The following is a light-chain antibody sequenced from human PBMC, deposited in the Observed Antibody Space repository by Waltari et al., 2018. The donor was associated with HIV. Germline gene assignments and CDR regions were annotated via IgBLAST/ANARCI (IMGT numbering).Light chain of an antibody. V-gene: IGLV1-44*01. CDR2: SNN. CDR3: AAWDDSLNAWV. Sequence: QSVLTQPPSASGTPGQRVSISCSGSSSNIGSNIVNWYQQLPGTAPKLLIYSNNQRPSGVPERFSGSKSGTSASLAISGLQSEDEADYYCAAWDDSLNAWVFGGGTKLTVL. CDR1: SSNIGSNI. J-gene: IGLJ3*02.